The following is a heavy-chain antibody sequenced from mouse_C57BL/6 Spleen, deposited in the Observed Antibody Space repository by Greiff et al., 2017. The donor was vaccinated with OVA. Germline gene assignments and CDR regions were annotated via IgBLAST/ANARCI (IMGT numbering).Heavy chain of an antibody. Sequence: EVQLVESGGGLVKPGGSLKLSCAASGFTFSDYGMHWVRQAPEKGLEWVAYISSGSSTIYYADTVKGRFTISRDNAKNTLFLQMTSLRSEDTAMYYCAIPTVFYAMDYWGQGTSVTVSS. CDR3: AIPTVFYAMDY. CDR2: ISSGSSTI. CDR1: GFTFSDYG. V-gene: IGHV5-17*01. D-gene: IGHD4-1*02. J-gene: IGHJ4*01.